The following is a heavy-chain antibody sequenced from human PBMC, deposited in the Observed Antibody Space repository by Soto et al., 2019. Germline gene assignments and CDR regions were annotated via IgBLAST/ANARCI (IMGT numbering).Heavy chain of an antibody. Sequence: SETLSLTCTVSGGSISSGGYYWSWIRQHPGKGLEWIGYIYYSGSTYYNPSLKSRVTISVDTSKNQFSLKLSSVTAAGTAVYYYARDEAFWSGYYTDYYYGMDVWGQGTTVTVS. CDR3: ARDEAFWSGYYTDYYYGMDV. J-gene: IGHJ6*02. D-gene: IGHD3-3*01. CDR1: GGSISSGGYY. CDR2: IYYSGST. V-gene: IGHV4-31*03.